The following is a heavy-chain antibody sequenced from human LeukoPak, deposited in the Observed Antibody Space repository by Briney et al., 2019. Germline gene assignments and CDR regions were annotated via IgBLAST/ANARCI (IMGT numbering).Heavy chain of an antibody. CDR1: GGSFSHYY. D-gene: IGHD1-7*01. V-gene: IGHV4-34*01. CDR2: INDSGTI. Sequence: SETLSLTCAVYGGSFSHYYWSWIRQSPGMGLEWIGEINDSGTINYNPSLMSRVTIAVDKSKNQFSLKLSSATAADTAVYYCARRWNYGRNYYIDVWGKGATVSVSS. J-gene: IGHJ6*03. CDR3: ARRWNYGRNYYIDV.